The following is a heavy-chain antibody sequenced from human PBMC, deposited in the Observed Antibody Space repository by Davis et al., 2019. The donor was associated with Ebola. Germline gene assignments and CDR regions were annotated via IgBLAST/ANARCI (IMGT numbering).Heavy chain of an antibody. CDR3: ARRLVGGAFDI. V-gene: IGHV4-59*08. CDR1: GGSISNYY. D-gene: IGHD3-16*01. J-gene: IGHJ3*02. Sequence: PSETLSLTCTVSGGSISNYYWSWIRQPPGKGLEWIGYIYYSGSTNYNPSLKSRVTISVDTSKNQFSLKLSSVTAADTAVYYCARRLVGGAFDIWGQGTMVTVSS. CDR2: IYYSGST.